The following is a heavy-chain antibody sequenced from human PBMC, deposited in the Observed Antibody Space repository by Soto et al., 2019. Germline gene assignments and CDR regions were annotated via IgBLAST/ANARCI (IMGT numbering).Heavy chain of an antibody. V-gene: IGHV4-59*08. CDR3: ARHTDIVVVPAAPGFDP. Sequence: QVQLQESGPGLVKPSETLSLTCTVSGGSISSYYWSWIRQPPGKGLEWIGYIYYSGSTNYNPSLKSRVTISVDTSKNQFSLKLSSVTAADTAVYYCARHTDIVVVPAAPGFDPWGQGTLVTVSS. CDR1: GGSISSYY. J-gene: IGHJ5*02. D-gene: IGHD2-2*01. CDR2: IYYSGST.